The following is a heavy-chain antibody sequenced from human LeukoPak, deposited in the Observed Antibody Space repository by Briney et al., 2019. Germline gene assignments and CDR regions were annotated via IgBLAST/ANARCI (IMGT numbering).Heavy chain of an antibody. J-gene: IGHJ4*02. Sequence: SETLSLTCAVYGGSFSGYYWSWIRQPPGKGXXXXGEINHSGSTXXXXSXXSXVTISVDTSKNQFSLKLSSVTAADTAVYYCARHGAVAVYTDYWGQGTLVTVSS. CDR3: ARHGAVAVYTDY. CDR1: GGSFSGYY. D-gene: IGHD6-19*01. V-gene: IGHV4-34*01. CDR2: INHSGST.